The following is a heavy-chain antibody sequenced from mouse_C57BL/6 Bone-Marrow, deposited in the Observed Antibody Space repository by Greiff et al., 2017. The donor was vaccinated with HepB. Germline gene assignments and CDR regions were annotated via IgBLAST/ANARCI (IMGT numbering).Heavy chain of an antibody. Sequence: QVQLKESGPGLVQPSQSLSITCTVSGFSLTSYGVHWVRQSPGKGLEWLGVIWSGGSTDYNAAFISRLSISKDNSKSQVFFKMNSLQADDTAIYYCARNYDYDGGNYVDYWGQGTTLTVSS. CDR2: IWSGGST. J-gene: IGHJ2*01. CDR3: ARNYDYDGGNYVDY. V-gene: IGHV2-2*01. CDR1: GFSLTSYG. D-gene: IGHD2-4*01.